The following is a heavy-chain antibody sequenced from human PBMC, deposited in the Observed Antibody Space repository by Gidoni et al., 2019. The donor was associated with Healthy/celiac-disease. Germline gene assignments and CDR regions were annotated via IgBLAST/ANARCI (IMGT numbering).Heavy chain of an antibody. CDR3: ARDKGKRWLIAAAGMRSHHNWFDP. CDR1: GFTFSSYS. Sequence: EVQLVESGGGLVQPGGSLRLSCAASGFTFSSYSMNWVRQAPGKGLEWVSYISSSSSTIYYADSVKGRFTISRDNAKNSLYLQMNSLRDEDTAVYYCARDKGKRWLIAAAGMRSHHNWFDPWGQGTLVTVSS. J-gene: IGHJ5*02. CDR2: ISSSSSTI. V-gene: IGHV3-48*02. D-gene: IGHD6-13*01.